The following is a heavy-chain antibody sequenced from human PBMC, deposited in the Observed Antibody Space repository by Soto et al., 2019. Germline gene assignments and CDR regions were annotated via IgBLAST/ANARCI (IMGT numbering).Heavy chain of an antibody. CDR1: GSTFSRSG. CDR3: ARTVDFRLDV. V-gene: IGHV3-33*01. D-gene: IGHD5-12*01. CDR2: IWYDGSKE. J-gene: IGHJ6*02. Sequence: QHGGSLRLACAASGSTFSRSGMHWVRQAPGKGLEWVAVIWYDGSKEYYADFVKGRFTISRDNSKNELYLQMNGLRAEDTAVYYCARTVDFRLDVWGQGTTVTVS.